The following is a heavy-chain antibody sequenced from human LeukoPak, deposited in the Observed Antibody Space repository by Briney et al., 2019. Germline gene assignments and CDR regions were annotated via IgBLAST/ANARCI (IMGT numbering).Heavy chain of an antibody. V-gene: IGHV1-58*01. CDR1: GFNFARST. D-gene: IGHD2-15*01. Sequence: SAKVSCKASGFNFARSTVLWARQTRGQSLEWIGWIVADSGNTNYAQKFEDRLTITRDMSTSTAYMELSSLRSQDTAVYFCAADPHSGGWSRPENFQQWGQGTLVTVSS. CDR2: IVADSGNT. J-gene: IGHJ1*01. CDR3: AADPHSGGWSRPENFQQ.